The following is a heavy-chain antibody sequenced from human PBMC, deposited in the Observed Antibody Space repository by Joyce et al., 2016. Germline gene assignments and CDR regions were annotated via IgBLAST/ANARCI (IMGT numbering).Heavy chain of an antibody. CDR1: GFTFSSYS. CDR2: LSSSSSYI. D-gene: IGHD2-8*01. CDR3: ARSSYTNGIFHY. V-gene: IGHV3-21*01. Sequence: EVQLVESGGGLVKPGGSLRLSCAASGFTFSSYSMSWVRQAPGKGLEWVSSLSSSSSYIKYTDSVKGRFTISRDNAKNSLYLQMNSLRVEDTAVYYCARSSYTNGIFHYWGQGTLVTVSS. J-gene: IGHJ4*02.